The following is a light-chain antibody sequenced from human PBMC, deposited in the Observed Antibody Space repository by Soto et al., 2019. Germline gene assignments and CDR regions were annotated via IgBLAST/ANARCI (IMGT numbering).Light chain of an antibody. V-gene: IGLV2-11*01. CDR1: SSDVGNYNY. CDR3: CSYAGSYTWV. J-gene: IGLJ3*02. Sequence: QSALTQPRSVSGSPGQSVTISCTGTSSDVGNYNYVSWYQQHPGKAPKVMIYDVNKWPSGVPDRFSGSKSGNTASLTISGLQAVDEADYYCCSYAGSYTWVFGGGTKLTVL. CDR2: DVN.